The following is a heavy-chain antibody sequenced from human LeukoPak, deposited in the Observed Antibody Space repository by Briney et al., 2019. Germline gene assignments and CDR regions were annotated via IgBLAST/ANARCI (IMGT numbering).Heavy chain of an antibody. CDR1: GFTLSNYA. Sequence: PGGSLRLSCAASGFTLSNYAMSWVRQAPGKGLEWVSSISASGGSTNYADSVKGRFTISRDNSKNTVYLQMNSLRAEDTAVYYCAKVMKGSERLTMVRGVIIKTAGLYYMDVWGKGTTVTVSS. V-gene: IGHV3-23*01. CDR2: ISASGGST. CDR3: AKVMKGSERLTMVRGVIIKTAGLYYMDV. D-gene: IGHD3-10*01. J-gene: IGHJ6*03.